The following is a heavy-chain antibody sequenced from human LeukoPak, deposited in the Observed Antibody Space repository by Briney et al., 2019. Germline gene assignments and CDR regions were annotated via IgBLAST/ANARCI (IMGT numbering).Heavy chain of an antibody. Sequence: GGSLRLSCAASTFSFSEYPMGWVRQAPGKGLEWVSGISAGGDGTYYADPVKGRFAISRDNSKNTLFLQMNSLRAEDTAKYYCAKSLLTTATGTGRASDIWGQGTMVTVSS. J-gene: IGHJ3*02. V-gene: IGHV3-23*01. CDR1: TFSFSEYP. CDR2: ISAGGDGT. CDR3: AKSLLTTATGTGRASDI. D-gene: IGHD1-1*01.